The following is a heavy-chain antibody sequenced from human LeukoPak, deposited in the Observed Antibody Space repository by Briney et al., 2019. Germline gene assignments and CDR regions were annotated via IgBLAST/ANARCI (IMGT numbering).Heavy chain of an antibody. J-gene: IGHJ6*03. CDR3: AREGVYSYGSGLSYVDV. Sequence: PSETLSLTCTVSGGSISSYYWSWIRQPPGRGLECIGYIHYTGSTNYNPSLKSRVTISVDTSKNQFSLKLSSVTAADTAVYYCAREGVYSYGSGLSYVDVWGKGTTVTVSS. CDR1: GGSISSYY. CDR2: IHYTGST. D-gene: IGHD5-18*01. V-gene: IGHV4-59*01.